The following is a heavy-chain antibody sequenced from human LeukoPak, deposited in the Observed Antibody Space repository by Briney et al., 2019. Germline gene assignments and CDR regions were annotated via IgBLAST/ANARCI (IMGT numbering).Heavy chain of an antibody. CDR1: GFTFSSYG. CDR3: ARVALDYYYYMDV. J-gene: IGHJ6*03. V-gene: IGHV3-30*02. CDR2: IRYDGSDK. Sequence: GGSLRLSCAASGFTFSSYGMHWVRQAPGKGLEWVAFIRYDGSDKYYADSVKGRFTISRDNSKNTLYLQMNSLRAEDTAVYYCARVALDYYYYMDVWGKGTTVTVSS.